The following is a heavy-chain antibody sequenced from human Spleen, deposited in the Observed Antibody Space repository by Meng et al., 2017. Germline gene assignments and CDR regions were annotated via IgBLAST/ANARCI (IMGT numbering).Heavy chain of an antibody. Sequence: ASVKVSCKASGGTFSSYAISWVRQAPGQSLEWMGWINAGDGYTKYSQKFQGRVTVTRDTSASTAYMELSSLTSEDTAVYYCVYCSYSSGCYAFDIWGQGTMVTVSS. J-gene: IGHJ3*02. CDR3: VYCSYSSGCYAFDI. CDR1: GGTFSSYA. CDR2: INAGDGYT. V-gene: IGHV1-3*01. D-gene: IGHD6-19*01.